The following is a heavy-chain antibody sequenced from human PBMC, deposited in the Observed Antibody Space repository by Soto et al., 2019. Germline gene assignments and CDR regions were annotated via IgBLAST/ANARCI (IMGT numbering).Heavy chain of an antibody. CDR2: IKSKADGETK. CDR3: CVVKRLDQYSTSGYWFDP. V-gene: IGHV3-15*01. Sequence: LRLSCAASGFTFSHAWMSWVRQAPGKGLEWVGRIKSKADGETKDYGAPVRGRFTISRDDAKDTLYLQMNSLRIEDTAVYYCCVVKRLDQYSTSGYWFDPWGPGTLVTVSS. D-gene: IGHD2-15*01. J-gene: IGHJ5*02. CDR1: GFTFSHAW.